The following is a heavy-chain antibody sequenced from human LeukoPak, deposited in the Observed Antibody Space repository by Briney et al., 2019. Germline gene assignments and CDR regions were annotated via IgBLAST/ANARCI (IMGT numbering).Heavy chain of an antibody. V-gene: IGHV1-46*01. J-gene: IGHJ5*02. D-gene: IGHD2-2*01. CDR2: INPSGGST. CDR3: ARDSLSIVVVPAAPNPGFDP. CDR1: GYTFTSYY. Sequence: ASVKVSCKASGYTFTSYYMHWVRQAPGQGLEWMGIINPSGGSTSYAQKFQGRVTMTRDTSTSTVYMELSSLRPEDTAVYYCARDSLSIVVVPAAPNPGFDPWGQGTLVTVSS.